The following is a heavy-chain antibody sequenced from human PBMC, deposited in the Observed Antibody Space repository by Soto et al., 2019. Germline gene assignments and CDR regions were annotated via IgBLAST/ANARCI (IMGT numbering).Heavy chain of an antibody. Sequence: TLSLTCTVSGAALSSGGYFYTWVRQPPGKGLEWLGYIYYSGGTNYNPSLKSRVTISLDKSKSQFSLRLISVNAADKAVYYCTREQSDDNYFDPWGQGTLVTVSS. CDR2: IYYSGGT. CDR3: TREQSDDNYFDP. CDR1: GAALSSGGYF. D-gene: IGHD6-19*01. V-gene: IGHV4-61*08. J-gene: IGHJ5*02.